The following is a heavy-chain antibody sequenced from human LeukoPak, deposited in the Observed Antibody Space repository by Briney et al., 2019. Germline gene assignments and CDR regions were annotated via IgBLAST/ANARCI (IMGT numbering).Heavy chain of an antibody. CDR3: ARDLGLGLVDYYYGMDV. CDR2: IIPIFGTA. J-gene: IGHJ6*02. Sequence: GASVKVSCKASGGTFSSYAISWVRQAPGQGLEWMGGIIPIFGTANYAQKFQGRVTITADESTSTAYMELSSLRSEDTAVYYCARDLGLGLVDYYYGMDVWGQGTTVTVSS. V-gene: IGHV1-69*13. CDR1: GGTFSSYA. D-gene: IGHD1-26*01.